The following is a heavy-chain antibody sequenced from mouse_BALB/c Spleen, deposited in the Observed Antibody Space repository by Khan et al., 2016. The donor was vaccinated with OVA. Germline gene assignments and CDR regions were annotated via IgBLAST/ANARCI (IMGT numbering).Heavy chain of an antibody. Sequence: QVQLQQSGAELVRPGASVKLSCKTSGYIFTSYWIHWLKQRSGQGLEWIARIYPGTDNTYYNEKLRDKATLTADKSSRTAYMQHSSLKSEDSSVYFCAREEALYYFDYWGQGTTLTVSS. J-gene: IGHJ2*01. CDR1: GYIFTSYW. D-gene: IGHD3-2*02. CDR2: IYPGTDNT. CDR3: AREEALYYFDY. V-gene: IGHV1S132*01.